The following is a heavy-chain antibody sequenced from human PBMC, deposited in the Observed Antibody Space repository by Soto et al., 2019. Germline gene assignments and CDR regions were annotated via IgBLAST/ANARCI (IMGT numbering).Heavy chain of an antibody. J-gene: IGHJ4*02. Sequence: QVQLVESGGGVVQPGRSLRLSCAASGFTFSSYAMHWVRQAPGKGLEWVAVISYDGSNKYYADSVKGRFTISRDNSKNTLYLQMNSLRAEDRAVYYCARDGDCSGGSCYSRGGYFDYWGQGTLVTVSS. V-gene: IGHV3-30-3*01. CDR1: GFTFSSYA. CDR2: ISYDGSNK. CDR3: ARDGDCSGGSCYSRGGYFDY. D-gene: IGHD2-15*01.